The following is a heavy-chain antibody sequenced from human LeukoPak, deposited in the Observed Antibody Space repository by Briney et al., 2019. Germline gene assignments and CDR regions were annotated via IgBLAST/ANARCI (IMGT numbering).Heavy chain of an antibody. J-gene: IGHJ3*01. V-gene: IGHV3-9*01. Sequence: GRSLRLSCAASGFTFDDYAMHWVRQAPGKGLEWVSGISWNSGSIAYADSVKGRFTISRDNAKNSLYLQMNSLRAEDTALYYCEKVRVLVDFIHYAFDVWGQGTMVTVSS. CDR1: GFTFDDYA. CDR2: ISWNSGSI. CDR3: EKVRVLVDFIHYAFDV. D-gene: IGHD2-15*01.